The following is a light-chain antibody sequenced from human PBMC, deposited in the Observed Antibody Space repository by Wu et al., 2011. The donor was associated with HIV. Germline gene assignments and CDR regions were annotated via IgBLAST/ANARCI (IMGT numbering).Light chain of an antibody. V-gene: IGKV3D-20*02. Sequence: LSCRASQTVGDMSVAWYHKKTGQAPRLLIYGTSNRATGIGDRFSGSGSGTDFTLTISRLEPEDFAVYYCQQRNDWPLTFGQGTRLEIK. J-gene: IGKJ5*01. CDR2: GTS. CDR1: QTVGDMS. CDR3: QQRNDWPLT.